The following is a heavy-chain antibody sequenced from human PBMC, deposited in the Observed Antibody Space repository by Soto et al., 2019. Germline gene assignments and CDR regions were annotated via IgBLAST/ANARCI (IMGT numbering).Heavy chain of an antibody. Sequence: GESLKISCAASGFTFSDYYMSWIRQAPGKGLEWVSYISSSGSTIYYADSVKGRFTISRDNAKNSLYLQMNSLRAEDTAVYYCARTEGERDGYFDYWGQGTLVTVSS. CDR1: GFTFSDYY. CDR3: ARTEGERDGYFDY. D-gene: IGHD1-1*01. V-gene: IGHV3-11*01. CDR2: ISSSGSTI. J-gene: IGHJ4*02.